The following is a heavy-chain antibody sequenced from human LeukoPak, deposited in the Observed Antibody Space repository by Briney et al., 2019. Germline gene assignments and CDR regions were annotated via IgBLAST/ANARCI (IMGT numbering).Heavy chain of an antibody. V-gene: IGHV4-30-4*01. CDR1: GGSISSGDYY. J-gene: IGHJ4*02. Sequence: SETLSLTCTVSGGSISSGDYYWSWIRQPPGKGLEWIGYIHYSGSAYYNPSLKSRVTISVDTSKNQFSLKMSSVTATDTAVYYCARAGDIVARWGQGTLVTVSS. D-gene: IGHD5-12*01. CDR2: IHYSGSA. CDR3: ARAGDIVAR.